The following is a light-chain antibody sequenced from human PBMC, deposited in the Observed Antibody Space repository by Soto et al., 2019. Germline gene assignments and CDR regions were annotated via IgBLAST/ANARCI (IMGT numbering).Light chain of an antibody. CDR1: SSDVGGYNY. CDR2: DVN. CDR3: SSYTSSSTLVV. Sequence: QSALTQAASVSGSPGQSITISCTGTSSDVGGYNYVSWYQQHPGKAPKLMIYDVNNRPSGVSNRFSGSKSGNTASLTISGLQAEDEADYYCSSYTSSSTLVVFGGGTKVTVL. V-gene: IGLV2-14*01. J-gene: IGLJ2*01.